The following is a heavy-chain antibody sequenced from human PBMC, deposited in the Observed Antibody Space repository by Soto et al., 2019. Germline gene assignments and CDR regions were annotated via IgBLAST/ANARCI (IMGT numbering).Heavy chain of an antibody. J-gene: IGHJ4*02. V-gene: IGHV3-48*01. Sequence: EVQLVESGGGLVQPGGSLRLSCAASGFTFSYYSMTWVRQAPGKGLEWVSYISSSSSTIYYADSVKGRFTISRDNAKNSLYLQMSSLRAEDTAVYYCARDRGLELPSDSGYDSGFDYWGQGTLVTVSS. CDR2: ISSSSSTI. CDR1: GFTFSYYS. CDR3: ARDRGLELPSDSGYDSGFDY. D-gene: IGHD5-12*01.